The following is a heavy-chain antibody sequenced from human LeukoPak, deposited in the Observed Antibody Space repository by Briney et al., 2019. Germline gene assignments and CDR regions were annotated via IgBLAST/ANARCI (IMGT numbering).Heavy chain of an antibody. V-gene: IGHV3-30*02. Sequence: GGSLRLSCAASGITFSSYGMHWVRQAPGKGLEWVAFIRYDGSNKYYADSVKGRFTISRDNSKNTLYLQMNSLRAEDTAVYYCAKVGATWSGWYDYWGQGTLVTVSS. J-gene: IGHJ4*02. CDR1: GITFSSYG. D-gene: IGHD6-19*01. CDR2: IRYDGSNK. CDR3: AKVGATWSGWYDY.